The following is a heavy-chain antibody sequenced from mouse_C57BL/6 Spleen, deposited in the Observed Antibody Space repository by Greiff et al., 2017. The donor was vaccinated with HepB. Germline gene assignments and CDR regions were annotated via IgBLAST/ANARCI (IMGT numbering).Heavy chain of an antibody. CDR1: GFTFSDYY. Sequence: EVMLVESEGGLVQPGSSMKLSCTASGFTFSDYYMAWVRQVPEKGLEWVANINYDGSSTYYLDSLKSRFIISRDNAKNILYLQMSSLKSEDTATYYCARDFAYYSNYYAMDYWGQGTSVTVSS. CDR2: INYDGSST. D-gene: IGHD2-5*01. J-gene: IGHJ4*01. V-gene: IGHV5-16*01. CDR3: ARDFAYYSNYYAMDY.